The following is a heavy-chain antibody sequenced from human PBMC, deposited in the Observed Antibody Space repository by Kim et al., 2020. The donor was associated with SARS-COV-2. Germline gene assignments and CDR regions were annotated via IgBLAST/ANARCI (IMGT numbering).Heavy chain of an antibody. CDR1: GFTFSSYS. J-gene: IGHJ4*02. Sequence: GGSLRLSCAASGFTFSSYSMNWVRQAPGKGLEWVSSISSSSSYIYYADSVKGRFTISRDNAKNSLYLQMNSLRAEDTAVYYCARPYDSSGYGYYYWGQGTLVTVSS. CDR3: ARPYDSSGYGYYY. D-gene: IGHD3-22*01. V-gene: IGHV3-21*01. CDR2: ISSSSSYI.